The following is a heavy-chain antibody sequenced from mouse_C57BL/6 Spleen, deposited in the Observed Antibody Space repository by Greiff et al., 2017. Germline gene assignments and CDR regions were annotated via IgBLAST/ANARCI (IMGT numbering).Heavy chain of an antibody. J-gene: IGHJ3*01. Sequence: QVQLQQPGAELVKPGASVKLSCKASGYTFTSYWMHWVKQRPGQGLEWIGMIHPNSGSTNYNEKFKSKATLTVDKSSSTAYTQLSSLTSEDSAVYYCARLDNWDGAYWGQGTLVIVSA. D-gene: IGHD4-1*01. CDR3: ARLDNWDGAY. CDR2: IHPNSGST. V-gene: IGHV1-64*01. CDR1: GYTFTSYW.